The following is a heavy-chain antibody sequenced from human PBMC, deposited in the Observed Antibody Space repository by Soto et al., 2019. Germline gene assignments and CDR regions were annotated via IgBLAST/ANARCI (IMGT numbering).Heavy chain of an antibody. CDR1: GFTFSSYA. V-gene: IGHV3-23*01. CDR2: ISGSGGST. Sequence: PGGSLRLSCAASGFTFSSYAMSWVRQAPGKGLEWVSAISGSGGSTYYADSVKGRFTISRDNSKNTLYLQMNSLRAEDTAVYYCAKGLRIAAPPPRGPFDYWGQGTLVTVSS. D-gene: IGHD6-6*01. J-gene: IGHJ4*02. CDR3: AKGLRIAAPPPRGPFDY.